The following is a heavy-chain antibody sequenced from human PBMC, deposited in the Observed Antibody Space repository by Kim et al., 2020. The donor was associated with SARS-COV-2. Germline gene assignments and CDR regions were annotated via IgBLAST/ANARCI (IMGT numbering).Heavy chain of an antibody. CDR1: GYTFTSYD. D-gene: IGHD2-21*01. V-gene: IGHV1-8*01. CDR3: ARRHLKSIVVVIAPRGYYYYMDV. Sequence: ASVKVSCKASGYTFTSYDINWVRQATGQGLEWMGWMNPNSGNTGYAQKFHGRVTMTRNTSISTAYMELSSLRSEDTAVYYCARRHLKSIVVVIAPRGYYYYMDVGGEGRAVTVSS. J-gene: IGHJ6*03. CDR2: MNPNSGNT.